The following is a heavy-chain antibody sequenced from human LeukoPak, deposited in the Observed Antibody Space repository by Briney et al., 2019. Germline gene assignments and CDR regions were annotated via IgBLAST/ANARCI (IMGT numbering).Heavy chain of an antibody. D-gene: IGHD6-13*01. CDR2: IYSGGST. CDR1: GFTVSSNY. Sequence: GGSLRLSCAASGFTVSSNYMSWVRQAPGKGLEWVSVIYSGGSTYYVDSVKGRFTISRDNSKNTLYLQMNRLRAEDTAVYYCARDRSSWYMHLDLWGRGTLVTVSS. J-gene: IGHJ2*01. V-gene: IGHV3-53*01. CDR3: ARDRSSWYMHLDL.